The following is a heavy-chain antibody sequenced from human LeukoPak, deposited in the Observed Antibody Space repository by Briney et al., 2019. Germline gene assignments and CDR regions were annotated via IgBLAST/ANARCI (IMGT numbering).Heavy chain of an antibody. CDR1: GYTFTGYY. CDR3: ARDLKFGDAPYYYYYMDV. V-gene: IGHV1-2*02. D-gene: IGHD3-10*01. CDR2: INPNSGGT. Sequence: ASVKVSCKASGYTFTGYYMHWVRQAPGQGLEWMGWINPNSGGTNYAQKFQGRVTMTRDTSISTAYMELSRLRSDDTAVYYCARDLKFGDAPYYYYYMDVWGKGTTVTISS. J-gene: IGHJ6*03.